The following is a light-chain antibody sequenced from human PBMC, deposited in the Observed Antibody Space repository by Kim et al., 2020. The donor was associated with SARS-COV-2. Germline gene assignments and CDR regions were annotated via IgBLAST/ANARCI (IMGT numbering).Light chain of an antibody. CDR2: DAS. CDR3: QQYNSWPPT. Sequence: VSPGERATLSCRASQSVSSDLAWYQQKPGQAPRLLIYDASTRATGIPARFSGSGSGTEFTLTISSLQSEDFAIYYCQQYNSWPPTFGGGTKVDIK. V-gene: IGKV3-15*01. CDR1: QSVSSD. J-gene: IGKJ4*01.